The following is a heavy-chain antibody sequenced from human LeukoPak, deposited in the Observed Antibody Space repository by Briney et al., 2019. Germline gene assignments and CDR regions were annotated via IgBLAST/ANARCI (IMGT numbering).Heavy chain of an antibody. CDR2: ISSSSSYI. CDR3: ARDPSSEDY. J-gene: IGHJ4*02. V-gene: IGHV3-21*01. Sequence: LEWVSSISSSSSYIYYADSAKGRFTISRDNAKNSLYLQMNSLRAEDTAVYYCARDPSSEDYWGQGTLVTVSS.